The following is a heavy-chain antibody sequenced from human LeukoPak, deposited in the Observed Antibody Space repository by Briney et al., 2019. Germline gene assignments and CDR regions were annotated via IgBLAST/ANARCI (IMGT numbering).Heavy chain of an antibody. J-gene: IGHJ4*02. D-gene: IGHD3-22*01. Sequence: ASVKVSCKASGYTFTSYGISWVRQAPGQGLEWMGWISAYNGNTNYAQKLQGRVTMTTDTSTSTAYMELRSLRSDDTAVYYCARGIHHYDSSGYFDYWGQGTLVTVSS. CDR3: ARGIHHYDSSGYFDY. CDR1: GYTFTSYG. CDR2: ISAYNGNT. V-gene: IGHV1-18*01.